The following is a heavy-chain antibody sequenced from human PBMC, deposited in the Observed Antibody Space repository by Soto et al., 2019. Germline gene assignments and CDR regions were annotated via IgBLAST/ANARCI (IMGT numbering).Heavy chain of an antibody. V-gene: IGHV4-59*01. J-gene: IGHJ4*02. D-gene: IGHD6-13*01. CDR3: ARASHSSSFDY. CDR1: GGSISSYY. CDR2: IYYSGST. Sequence: SETLSLTCTVSGGSISSYYWSWIRQPPGKGLEWIGYIYYSGSTNYNPSLKSRVTISVDTSKNQFSLKLSSVTAADTAVYYCARASHSSSFDYWGQGTLVTVSS.